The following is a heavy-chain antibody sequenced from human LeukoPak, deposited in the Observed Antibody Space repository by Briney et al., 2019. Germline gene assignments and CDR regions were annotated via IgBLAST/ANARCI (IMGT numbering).Heavy chain of an antibody. CDR1: GGSISSYY. CDR3: ARFRIAAKGYYYYGMDV. V-gene: IGHV4-59*01. J-gene: IGHJ6*02. Sequence: SETLSLTCTVSGGSISSYYWSWIRQPPGKGLEWIGYIYYSGSTNYNPSLKSRVTISVDTSKNQFSPKLSSVTAADTAMYYCARFRIAAKGYYYYGMDVWGQGTTVTVSS. CDR2: IYYSGST. D-gene: IGHD6-13*01.